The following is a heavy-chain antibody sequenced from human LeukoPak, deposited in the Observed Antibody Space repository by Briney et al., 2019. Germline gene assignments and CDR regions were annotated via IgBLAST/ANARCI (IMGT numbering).Heavy chain of an antibody. CDR2: IYYSGST. D-gene: IGHD2-21*02. CDR3: ARECCGDYGQRHDN. Sequence: PSETLSLTCTVSGGSISSSSYYWGWIRQPPGKGLEWIGSIYYSGSTYYNPSLKSRVTISVDTSKNQFSLKLSSVTAADTAVYYCARECCGDYGQRHDNWGQGTLVTVSA. J-gene: IGHJ4*02. V-gene: IGHV4-39*02. CDR1: GGSISSSSYY.